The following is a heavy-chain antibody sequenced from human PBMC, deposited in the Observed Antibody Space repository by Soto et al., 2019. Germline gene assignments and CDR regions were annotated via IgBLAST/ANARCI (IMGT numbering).Heavy chain of an antibody. J-gene: IGHJ4*01. V-gene: IGHV1-18*01. CDR2: ISANTGNT. D-gene: IGHD2-21*02. CDR1: GYTFSTYG. CDR3: AKDLWGTTCMGGACASDN. Sequence: ASVKVSCKASGYTFSTYGIGWVHQAPGQGLEWMGWISANTGNTNYAQKFRGRVTMTTETSTNTAYMELRSLTSDDTAMYYCAKDLWGTTCMGGACASDNWG.